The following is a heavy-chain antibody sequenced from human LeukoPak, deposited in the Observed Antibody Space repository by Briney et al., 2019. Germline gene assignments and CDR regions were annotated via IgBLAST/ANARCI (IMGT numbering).Heavy chain of an antibody. V-gene: IGHV3-30*02. CDR2: IRYDGTKK. D-gene: IGHD3-16*01. CDR3: AKASGRSAYGLDY. Sequence: GGSLRLSCVAAGFTFSDYGMHWVRQAPGKGLEWVAFIRYDGTKKYCADSVKGRFTISRDDSKNTVYLQMYSLRPEDTAVYYCAKASGRSAYGLDYWGQGTLVTVFS. CDR1: GFTFSDYG. J-gene: IGHJ4*02.